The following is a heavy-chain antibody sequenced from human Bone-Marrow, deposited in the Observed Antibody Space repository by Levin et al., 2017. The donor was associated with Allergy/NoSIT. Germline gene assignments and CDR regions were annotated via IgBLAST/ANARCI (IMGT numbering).Heavy chain of an antibody. Sequence: GESLKISCAASGFTVSSNYMSWVRQAPGKGLEWVSVIYSGGSTYYADSVKGRFTISRDNSKNTLYLQMNSLRAEDTAVYYCARVKGGIVVVPAASTGYSSSGYFDYWGQGTLVTVSS. CDR1: GFTVSSNY. V-gene: IGHV3-53*01. CDR2: IYSGGST. J-gene: IGHJ4*02. D-gene: IGHD2-2*01. CDR3: ARVKGGIVVVPAASTGYSSSGYFDY.